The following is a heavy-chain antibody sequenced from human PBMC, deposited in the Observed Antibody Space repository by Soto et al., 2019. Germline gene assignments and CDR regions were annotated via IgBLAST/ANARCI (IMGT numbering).Heavy chain of an antibody. Sequence: SETLSLTCAVYGGSFSGYYWSWIRQPPGKGLEWIGEINHSGSTNYNPSLKSRVTISVDTSKNQFSLKLSSVTAADTAVYYCARGPSRIAAAGTWFSGWGQGTLVTVSS. D-gene: IGHD6-13*01. J-gene: IGHJ4*02. CDR1: GGSFSGYY. CDR2: INHSGST. V-gene: IGHV4-34*01. CDR3: ARGPSRIAAAGTWFSG.